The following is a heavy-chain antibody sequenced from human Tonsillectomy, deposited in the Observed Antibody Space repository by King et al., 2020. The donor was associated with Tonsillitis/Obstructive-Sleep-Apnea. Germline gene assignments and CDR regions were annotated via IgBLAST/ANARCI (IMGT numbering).Heavy chain of an antibody. D-gene: IGHD3-9*01. CDR2: INPSGGST. CDR1: GYTFTSYY. Sequence: EQLVQSGAEVKKPGASVKVSCKASGYTFTSYYMHWVRQAPGQGLEWMGIINPSGGSTSYAQTFQGRVTMTRDTSTSTVYMELSSLRSEDTAVYYCARDHVLTYYDILTGPYYFDYWGQGTLVTVSS. V-gene: IGHV1-46*01. CDR3: ARDHVLTYYDILTGPYYFDY. J-gene: IGHJ4*02.